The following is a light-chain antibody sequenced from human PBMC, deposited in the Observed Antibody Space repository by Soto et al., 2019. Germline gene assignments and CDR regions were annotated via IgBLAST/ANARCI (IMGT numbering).Light chain of an antibody. V-gene: IGKV1-5*03. CDR3: QHYNSYSEA. J-gene: IGKJ1*01. CDR2: RAS. Sequence: DIRMAQSPSTLSGPVGDRVTITCRASQTISSWLAWYQQKPGKAPKLLIYRASTLKSGVPSRFSGSGSGTEFTLTISSLQPDDVATYYCQHYNSYSEAFGQGTKVDIK. CDR1: QTISSW.